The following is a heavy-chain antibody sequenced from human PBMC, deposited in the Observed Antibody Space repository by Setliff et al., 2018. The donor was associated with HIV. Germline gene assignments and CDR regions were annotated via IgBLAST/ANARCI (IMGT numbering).Heavy chain of an antibody. Sequence: PGGSLRLSCTVSGFTFTSYAMGWVRQAAGKGLEWVSTIGAVGSPTHYAESVKGRFTISKDKSKNTLYLQMSSLRDEDTAVYYCAKDRYYDSSGSPFDYWGQGTLVTVSS. V-gene: IGHV3-23*01. CDR3: AKDRYYDSSGSPFDY. CDR1: GFTFTSYA. D-gene: IGHD3-22*01. CDR2: IGAVGSPT. J-gene: IGHJ4*02.